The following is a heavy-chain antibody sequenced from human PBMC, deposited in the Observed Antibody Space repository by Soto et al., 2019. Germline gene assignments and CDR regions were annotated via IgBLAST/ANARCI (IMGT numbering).Heavy chain of an antibody. CDR1: GLSFTSAW. V-gene: IGHV3-15*01. Sequence: EVQLVESGGGFVKPGGSLRLSCVASGLSFTSAWMTWVRQAPGKGPEWVGRSKSKTDGGTADYAAPVKGRFTISRDDSQNTVYLQMDSLKTEDTALYHCSTDIGMYGLDVWGQGTTVTVSS. CDR3: STDIGMYGLDV. J-gene: IGHJ6*02. CDR2: SKSKTDGGTA. D-gene: IGHD1-26*01.